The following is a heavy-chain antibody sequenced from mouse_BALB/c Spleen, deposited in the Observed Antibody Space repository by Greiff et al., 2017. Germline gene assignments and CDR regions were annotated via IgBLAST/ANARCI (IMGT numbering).Heavy chain of an antibody. V-gene: IGHV14-3*02. CDR3: ARGGGNYGDYYAMDY. CDR1: GFNIKDTY. D-gene: IGHD2-1*01. CDR2: IDPANGNT. J-gene: IGHJ4*01. Sequence: EVQLQQSGAELVKPGASVKLSCTASGFNIKDTYMHWVKQRPEQGLEWIGRIDPANGNTKYDPKFQGKATITADTSSNTAYLQLSSLTSEDTAVYYCARGGGNYGDYYAMDYWGQGTSVTVSS.